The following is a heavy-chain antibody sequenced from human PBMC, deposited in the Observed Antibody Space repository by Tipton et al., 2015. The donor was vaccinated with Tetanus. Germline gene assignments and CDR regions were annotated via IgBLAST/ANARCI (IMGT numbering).Heavy chain of an antibody. Sequence: TLSLTCTVSGGSISSYYWSWIRQPPGKGLEWIGYIYYSGSTNYNPSLKSRVTISVDTSKNQFSLKLSSVTAADTAVHYCAGFRPDYGDYWGQGTLVTVSS. D-gene: IGHD2-2*01. CDR1: GGSISSYY. V-gene: IGHV4-59*07. CDR2: IYYSGST. J-gene: IGHJ4*02. CDR3: AGFRPDYGDY.